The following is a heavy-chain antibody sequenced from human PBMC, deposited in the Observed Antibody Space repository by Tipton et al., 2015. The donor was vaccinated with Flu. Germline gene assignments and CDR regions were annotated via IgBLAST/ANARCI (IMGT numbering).Heavy chain of an antibody. Sequence: LRLSCAVYGGSFSGYYWSWIRQPPGRGLEWIGEINHSGSTNYNPSLKSRVTISVDTSKNQFSLKLSSVTAADTAVYYCARGPESIVGATGGWFDPWGQGTLVTVSP. J-gene: IGHJ5*02. CDR2: INHSGST. CDR3: ARGPESIVGATGGWFDP. CDR1: GGSFSGYY. V-gene: IGHV4-34*01. D-gene: IGHD1-26*01.